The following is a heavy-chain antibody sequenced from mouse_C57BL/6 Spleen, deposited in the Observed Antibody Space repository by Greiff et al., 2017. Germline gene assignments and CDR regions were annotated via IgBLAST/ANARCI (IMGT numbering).Heavy chain of an antibody. CDR3: ASSFYYYGSTDAMDY. D-gene: IGHD1-1*01. V-gene: IGHV1-82*01. CDR2: LYPGDGDT. J-gene: IGHJ4*01. Sequence: VQLQQSGPELVKPGASVKISCKASGYAFSSSWMNWVKQRPGKGLEWIGRLYPGDGDTNYNGKFKGKATLTADKSSSTAYMQLSSLTSEDSAVYFGASSFYYYGSTDAMDYWGQGTSVTVSS. CDR1: GYAFSSSW.